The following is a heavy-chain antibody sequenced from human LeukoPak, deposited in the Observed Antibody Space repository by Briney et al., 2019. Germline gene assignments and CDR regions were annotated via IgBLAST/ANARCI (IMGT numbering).Heavy chain of an antibody. CDR3: ARVSPLYVTVTDFDY. J-gene: IGHJ4*02. Sequence: GGSLRLSCAASGFAFSGYAMHWVRQSPGKGLEWVAVIWYDGSNKYHADSVKGRFTVSRDNSKNTLYLQMNSLRAEDTAVYYCARVSPLYVTVTDFDYWGQGTLVTVSS. V-gene: IGHV3-33*01. CDR1: GFAFSGYA. D-gene: IGHD4-17*01. CDR2: IWYDGSNK.